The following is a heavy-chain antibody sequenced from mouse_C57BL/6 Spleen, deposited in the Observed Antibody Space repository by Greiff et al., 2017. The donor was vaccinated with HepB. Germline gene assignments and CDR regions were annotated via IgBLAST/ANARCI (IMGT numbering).Heavy chain of an antibody. CDR1: GFNIKDYY. J-gene: IGHJ2*01. CDR3: AFYYGSSYNYFDY. V-gene: IGHV14-2*01. Sequence: EVQLQESGAELVKPGASVKLSCTASGFNIKDYYMHWVKQRTEQGLEWIGRIDPEDGETKYAPKFQGKATITADTSSNTAYLQLSSLTSEDTSVYYCAFYYGSSYNYFDYWGQGTTLTVSS. CDR2: IDPEDGET. D-gene: IGHD1-1*01.